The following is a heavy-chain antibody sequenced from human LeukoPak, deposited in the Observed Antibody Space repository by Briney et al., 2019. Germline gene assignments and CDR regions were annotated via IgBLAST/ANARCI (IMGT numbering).Heavy chain of an antibody. CDR3: ARVSFLTAVTMLGY. CDR1: GYTFTSYA. CDR2: INTNTGNP. J-gene: IGHJ4*02. D-gene: IGHD4-11*01. Sequence: ASVKVSCKASGYTFTSYAMNWVRQAPGQGLEWMGWINTNTGNPTYAQGFTGRFVFSLDTSVSTAYLQISSLKAEDTAVYYCARVSFLTAVTMLGYWGQGTLVTVSS. V-gene: IGHV7-4-1*02.